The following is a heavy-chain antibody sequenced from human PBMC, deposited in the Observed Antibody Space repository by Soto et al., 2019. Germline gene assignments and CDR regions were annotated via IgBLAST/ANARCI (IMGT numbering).Heavy chain of an antibody. CDR2: ISGSGGST. D-gene: IGHD6-19*01. J-gene: IGHJ3*02. CDR3: AKVRRRLGGWLDAFYI. V-gene: IGHV3-23*01. CDR1: GFTFSSYA. Sequence: GSLRLSCAASGFTFSSYAMSWVRQAPGKGLEWVSAISGSGGSTYYADSVKGRFTISRDNSKNTLYLQMNSLRAEDTAVYYCAKVRRRLGGWLDAFYIWSQGTMVTVSS.